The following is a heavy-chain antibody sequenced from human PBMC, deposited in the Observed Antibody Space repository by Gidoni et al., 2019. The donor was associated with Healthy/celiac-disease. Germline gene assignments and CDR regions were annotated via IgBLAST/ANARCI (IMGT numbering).Heavy chain of an antibody. V-gene: IGHV4-39*01. CDR3: ARQGGYSYGLNWFDP. Sequence: QLQLQESGPGLVKPSETLSLTCTVSGGSISSSSYYWGWIRQPPGKGLEWIGSIYYSGSTYYNPSLKSRVTISVDTSKNQFSLKLSSVTAADTAVYYCARQGGYSYGLNWFDPWGQGTLVTVSS. CDR1: GGSISSSSYY. CDR2: IYYSGST. D-gene: IGHD5-18*01. J-gene: IGHJ5*02.